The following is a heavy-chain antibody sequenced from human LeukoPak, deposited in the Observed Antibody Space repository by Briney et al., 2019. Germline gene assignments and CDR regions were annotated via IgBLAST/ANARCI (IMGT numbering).Heavy chain of an antibody. Sequence: GGSLRLSCAASGFTFSSYSMNWVRQAPGKGLEWVSYISSSSSTIYYADSVKGRVTISRDNAKNSLYLQMNSLRDEDTAVYYCASGDTTGYSGDAFSIWGQGTMVTVSS. J-gene: IGHJ3*02. CDR3: ASGDTTGYSGDAFSI. CDR2: ISSSSSTI. V-gene: IGHV3-48*02. CDR1: GFTFSSYS. D-gene: IGHD3-22*01.